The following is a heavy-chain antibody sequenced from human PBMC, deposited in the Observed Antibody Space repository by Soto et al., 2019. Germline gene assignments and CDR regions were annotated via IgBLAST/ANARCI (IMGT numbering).Heavy chain of an antibody. CDR2: INTHNGHT. CDR1: GYTFTDYS. D-gene: IGHD3-16*01. V-gene: IGHV1-18*04. CDR3: ARTDTWAY. J-gene: IGHJ4*02. Sequence: QVQLVQSGAEVKKPGASVKVSCKTSGYTFTDYSMNWVRPAPGQRLEWMGWINTHNGHTQYSPRFDDRVTMTTDPSTSTAYMELKGLRSDDTAVYYCARTDTWAYWGQETLVTVSS.